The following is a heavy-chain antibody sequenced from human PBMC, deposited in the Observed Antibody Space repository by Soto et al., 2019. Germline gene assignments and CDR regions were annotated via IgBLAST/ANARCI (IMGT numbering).Heavy chain of an antibody. J-gene: IGHJ4*02. V-gene: IGHV4-30-4*01. D-gene: IGHD5-18*01. CDR1: GGSISSGDYY. CDR3: ARDNWLRPTAFNYFDY. CDR2: IYYSGST. Sequence: SETLSLTCTVSGGSISSGDYYWSWIRQPPGKGLEWIGHIYYSGSTYYNPSLKSRVTISVDTSKNQFSLKLSSVTAADTAVYYCARDNWLRPTAFNYFDYWGQGTLVTVSS.